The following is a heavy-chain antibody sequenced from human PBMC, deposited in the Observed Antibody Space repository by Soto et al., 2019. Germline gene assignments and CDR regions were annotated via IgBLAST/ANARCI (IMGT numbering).Heavy chain of an antibody. D-gene: IGHD3-16*02. V-gene: IGHV3-48*02. Sequence: SGGTLRLSCAASGFTFSSYSMNWVRQAPGTGLEWVSYSSSSSSTIYYTDSVKGRFTISSDNAKNSLYLKMNSLRDEDTAVYYCARDEMITFGGVSVIPIGFDYWGQGTLVTVSS. CDR1: GFTFSSYS. CDR2: SSSSSSTI. J-gene: IGHJ4*02. CDR3: ARDEMITFGGVSVIPIGFDY.